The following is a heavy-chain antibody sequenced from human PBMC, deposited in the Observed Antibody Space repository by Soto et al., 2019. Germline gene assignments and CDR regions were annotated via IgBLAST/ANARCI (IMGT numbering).Heavy chain of an antibody. Sequence: QVQLQESGPGLVKPSETLSLTCTVSGGSVSSGSYYWSWIRQPPGKGLEWIGYIYYSGSTNYNPSLKSRVTISVDTSKNQFSLKLSSVTAADTAVYSCARDQARNWFDPWGQGTLVTVSS. D-gene: IGHD6-6*01. CDR1: GGSVSSGSYY. CDR3: ARDQARNWFDP. V-gene: IGHV4-61*01. CDR2: IYYSGST. J-gene: IGHJ5*02.